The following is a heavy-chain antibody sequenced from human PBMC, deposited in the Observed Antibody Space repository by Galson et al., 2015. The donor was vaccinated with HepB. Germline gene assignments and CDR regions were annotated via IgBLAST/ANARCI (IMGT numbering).Heavy chain of an antibody. V-gene: IGHV1-46*01. CDR1: GYTFSSYY. D-gene: IGHD1-1*01. Sequence: SVKVSCKASGYTFSSYYMHWVRQAPGQGLEWMGIINPSVSSTTYAPDFEGRVTMARDTSTSTVHMELSSLTSQDTAVYYCAREGRGSGTAGNFYFDYWGQGSLVIVSS. J-gene: IGHJ4*02. CDR3: AREGRGSGTAGNFYFDY. CDR2: INPSVSST.